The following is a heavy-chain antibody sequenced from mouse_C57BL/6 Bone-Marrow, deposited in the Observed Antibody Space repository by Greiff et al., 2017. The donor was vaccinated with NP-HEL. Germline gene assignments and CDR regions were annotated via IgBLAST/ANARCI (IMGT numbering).Heavy chain of an antibody. V-gene: IGHV1-82*01. J-gene: IGHJ2*01. CDR2: IYPGDGDT. CDR1: GYAFSSSW. CDR3: ASFYQDFDY. D-gene: IGHD2-1*01. Sequence: QVQLQQSGPELVKPGASVKISCKASGYAFSSSWMNWVKQRPGKGLEWIGRIYPGDGDTNYNGKFKGKATLTADKSSSTAYMQLSSLTSEDSAVYFCASFYQDFDYWGQGTTLTVSS.